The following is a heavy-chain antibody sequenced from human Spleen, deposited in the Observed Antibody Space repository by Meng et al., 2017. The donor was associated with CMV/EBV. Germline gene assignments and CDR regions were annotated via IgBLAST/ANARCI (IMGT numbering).Heavy chain of an antibody. CDR1: GFTFSSYA. V-gene: IGHV3-23*01. CDR3: ARDGRIAALDY. J-gene: IGHJ4*02. D-gene: IGHD6-13*01. Sequence: GGSLRLSCEASGFTFSSYAMSWVRQAPGKGLEWVSAISGSGGSTYYADSVKGRFTISRDNARNSLFLQMNILRAEDTAVYYCARDGRIAALDYWGQGTLVTVSS. CDR2: ISGSGGST.